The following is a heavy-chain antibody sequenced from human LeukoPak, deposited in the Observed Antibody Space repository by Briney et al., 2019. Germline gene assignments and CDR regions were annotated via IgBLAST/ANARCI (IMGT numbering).Heavy chain of an antibody. CDR2: IKQDGSEK. CDR3: ARDRIAVVGTNWFDP. J-gene: IGHJ5*02. Sequence: GGSLRLSCAASGSTFSSYWMSWVRQAPGKGLEWVANIKQDGSEKYYVDSVKGRFTISRDNAKNSLYLQMNSLRAEDTAVYYCARDRIAVVGTNWFDPWGQGTLVTVSS. CDR1: GSTFSSYW. D-gene: IGHD6-19*01. V-gene: IGHV3-7*01.